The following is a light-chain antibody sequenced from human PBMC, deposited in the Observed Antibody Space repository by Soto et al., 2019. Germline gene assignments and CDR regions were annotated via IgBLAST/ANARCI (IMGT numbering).Light chain of an antibody. CDR2: GAS. CDR3: QQYNNWPLT. Sequence: EIVLTQSPGTLSLSPGERATLSCRDSQSVSSSYLAWYQQKPGQAPRLLIYGASSRATGIPARFSGSGSGTDFTLTISSLQSEDFALYYCQQYNNWPLTFGGGTKVDIK. CDR1: QSVSSSY. J-gene: IGKJ4*02. V-gene: IGKV3-20*01.